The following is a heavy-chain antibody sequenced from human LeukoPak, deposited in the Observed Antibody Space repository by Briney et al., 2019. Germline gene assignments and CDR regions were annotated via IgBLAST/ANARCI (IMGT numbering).Heavy chain of an antibody. Sequence: ASVKVSCKASGYTFTSYYMHWVRQAPGQELEWMGIINPSGGSTSYAQKFQGRVTMTRDMSTSTVYMELSSLRSEDTAVYYCARVVTMVRGMDYYMDVWGKGTTVTVSS. CDR3: ARVVTMVRGMDYYMDV. J-gene: IGHJ6*03. D-gene: IGHD3-10*01. V-gene: IGHV1-46*01. CDR1: GYTFTSYY. CDR2: INPSGGST.